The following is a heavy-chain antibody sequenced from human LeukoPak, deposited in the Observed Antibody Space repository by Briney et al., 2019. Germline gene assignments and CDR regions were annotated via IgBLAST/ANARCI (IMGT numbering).Heavy chain of an antibody. D-gene: IGHD2-21*02. CDR1: GFTFISYG. CDR2: INTDGSST. Sequence: AGGSLRLSCAVSGFTFISYGMQWVRQAPGKGLAWDSRINTDGSSTTYADSVKGRFTISRDNAKNTLYLQMNSLRAEDTAVYYCARELPREVTLDYWGQGTLVTVSS. V-gene: IGHV3-74*01. J-gene: IGHJ4*01. CDR3: ARELPREVTLDY.